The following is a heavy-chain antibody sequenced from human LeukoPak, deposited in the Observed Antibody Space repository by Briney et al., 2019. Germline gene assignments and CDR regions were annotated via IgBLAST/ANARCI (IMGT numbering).Heavy chain of an antibody. Sequence: PGESLTLSCTASGFTCSNAGMSWFRQAQGQGMGLVGRIKRKSDGGRTDYAAPLKGRFHVSRDDSKNTLYLQMNSLKTEDTAVYYCSTGSSGGSWTNAFDIWGQGTMVTVSS. CDR2: IKRKSDGGRT. J-gene: IGHJ3*02. CDR1: GFTCSNAG. V-gene: IGHV3-15*01. CDR3: STGSSGGSWTNAFDI. D-gene: IGHD2-15*01.